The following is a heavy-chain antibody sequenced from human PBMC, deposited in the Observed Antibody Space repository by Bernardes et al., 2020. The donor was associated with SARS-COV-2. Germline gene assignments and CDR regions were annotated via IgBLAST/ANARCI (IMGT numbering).Heavy chain of an antibody. J-gene: IGHJ5*02. CDR2: SYYSGST. V-gene: IGHV4-39*01. Sequence: SETLSLTCTVSGGSISSSSYYWGWIRQPPGKGLEWIGSSYYSGSTYYNPALKSRVTISVDTSKNQFSLKLSSVTAADTAVYSCACQQWLRGAFDPWGQGTLVAVSS. CDR3: ACQQWLRGAFDP. CDR1: GGSISSSSYY. D-gene: IGHD5-12*01.